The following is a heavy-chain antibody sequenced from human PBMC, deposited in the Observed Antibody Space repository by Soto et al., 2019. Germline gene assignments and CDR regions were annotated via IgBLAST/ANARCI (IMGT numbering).Heavy chain of an antibody. D-gene: IGHD3-10*01. Sequence: SVKVSCKASGGTFSSYAIHWVRQAPGQGLEWMGGIIPMYGPAKYAQRFQGRVTITADESTTTVYMELTSLTSQDAAVYYCARVTSMVRGVIDNWFDPWGHGTLVTVSS. V-gene: IGHV1-69*13. CDR1: GGTFSSYA. J-gene: IGHJ5*02. CDR3: ARVTSMVRGVIDNWFDP. CDR2: IIPMYGPA.